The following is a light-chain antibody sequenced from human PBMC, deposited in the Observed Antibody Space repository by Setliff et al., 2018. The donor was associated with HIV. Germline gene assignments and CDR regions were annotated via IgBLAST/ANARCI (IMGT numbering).Light chain of an antibody. CDR3: QSYDSSLSGV. V-gene: IGLV1-40*01. CDR1: SSNIGAGFD. Sequence: QSVLTQPPSVSGAPGQRVTISCTGSSSNIGAGFDVHWYQQLPGTAPKLLIYANSNRPSGVPDRFSGSKSGTSASLAITGLQAEDEADYYCQSYDSSLSGVFGGGTKVTV. CDR2: ANS. J-gene: IGLJ3*02.